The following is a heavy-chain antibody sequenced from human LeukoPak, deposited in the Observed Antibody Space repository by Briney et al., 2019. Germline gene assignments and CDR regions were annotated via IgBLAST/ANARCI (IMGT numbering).Heavy chain of an antibody. D-gene: IGHD6-13*01. CDR3: ARLQRGIAAAGIGYYGMDV. CDR2: INHSGST. Sequence: PSETLSLTCAVYGGSFSGYYWSWIRQPPGKGLEWIGEINHSGSTNYNPSLKSRVTISVDTSKNQFSLKLSSVTAADTAVYYCARLQRGIAAAGIGYYGMDVWGQGTTVTVSS. J-gene: IGHJ6*02. CDR1: GGSFSGYY. V-gene: IGHV4-34*01.